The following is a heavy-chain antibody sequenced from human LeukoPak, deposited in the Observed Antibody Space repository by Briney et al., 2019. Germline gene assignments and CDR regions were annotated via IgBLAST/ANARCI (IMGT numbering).Heavy chain of an antibody. V-gene: IGHV3-20*04. J-gene: IGHJ4*02. CDR3: ARDLSATWYSLAY. CDR2: INWNGDAS. D-gene: IGHD2-15*01. Sequence: GGSLRLSCVGSGLSNSDYGMSWVRQAPGKGLEGVAGINWNGDASSYSDSVKGRFTLSRHNAKNSLYLEMNSLRDDDTALYFCARDLSATWYSLAYWGQGTLVTVSS. CDR1: GLSNSDYG.